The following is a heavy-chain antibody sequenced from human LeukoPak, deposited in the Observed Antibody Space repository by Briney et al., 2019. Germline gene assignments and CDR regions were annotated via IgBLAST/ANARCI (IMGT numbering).Heavy chain of an antibody. CDR1: GGSISSYY. CDR3: ARESDYGDYVRWFDP. Sequence: PSETLSLTCTVSGGSISSYYWSWIRQPPGKGLEWIGYIYYSGSTNYNPSLKSRVTMSVDTSKNQFSLKLSSVTAADTAVYYCARESDYGDYVRWFDPWGQGTLVTVSS. CDR2: IYYSGST. D-gene: IGHD4-17*01. V-gene: IGHV4-59*01. J-gene: IGHJ5*02.